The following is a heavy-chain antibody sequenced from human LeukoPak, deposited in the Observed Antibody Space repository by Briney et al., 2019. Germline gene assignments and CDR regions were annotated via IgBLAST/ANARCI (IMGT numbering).Heavy chain of an antibody. CDR2: IYYSGST. Sequence: SETLSLTCTVSGGSISSSSYYWGWIRQPPGKGLEWIGSIYYSGSTYYNPSLKSRVTISVDTSKNQFSLKLSSVTAADTAVYYCATLKGDYGDYPDYWGQGTQVTVSS. V-gene: IGHV4-39*01. J-gene: IGHJ4*02. CDR3: ATLKGDYGDYPDY. CDR1: GGSISSSSYY. D-gene: IGHD4-17*01.